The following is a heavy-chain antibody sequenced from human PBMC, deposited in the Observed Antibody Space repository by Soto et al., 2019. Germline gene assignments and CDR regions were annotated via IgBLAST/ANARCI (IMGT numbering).Heavy chain of an antibody. J-gene: IGHJ5*02. Sequence: EVQLLESGGGSVQPGGSLRLSCAASGFTFSTYAMSWVRQAPGKGLELVSAISDSGGSTYYADSVKGRFTISRDNSKNTLYLQMNTLRAEDTAVYYCAKVGSTVTNINWFDPWGQGTLVTVPS. CDR3: AKVGSTVTNINWFDP. CDR1: GFTFSTYA. V-gene: IGHV3-23*01. D-gene: IGHD4-17*01. CDR2: ISDSGGST.